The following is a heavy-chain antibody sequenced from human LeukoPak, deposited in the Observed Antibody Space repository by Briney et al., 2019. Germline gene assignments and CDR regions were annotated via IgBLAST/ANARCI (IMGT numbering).Heavy chain of an antibody. Sequence: ASVKVSCKASGYTFTNYGISWVRQAPGQGLEWMGWISIYSGSTNYAQKLQGRVTMTTDTSTSTAYMELRNLRSDDTAVYYCARGPRCGLWEVALGDYWGQGTLVTVSS. CDR3: ARGPRCGLWEVALGDY. CDR2: ISIYSGST. V-gene: IGHV1-18*01. D-gene: IGHD1-26*01. CDR1: GYTFTNYG. J-gene: IGHJ4*02.